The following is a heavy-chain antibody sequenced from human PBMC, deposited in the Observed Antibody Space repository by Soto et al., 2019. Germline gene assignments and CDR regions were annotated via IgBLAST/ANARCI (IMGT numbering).Heavy chain of an antibody. D-gene: IGHD3-16*02. CDR3: ARGFRWRMDA. CDR2: FIGDGSFK. CDR1: VLNISKLR. V-gene: IGHV3-74*01. J-gene: IGHJ6*02. Sequence: GEPLSHFWLASVLNISKLRLHWVRQAPGQGMACVSRFIGDGSFKDSADSVKGRCTISRDNAKNTLYLQMNSLRAEDTAVYYCARGFRWRMDAWGQGATGTVS.